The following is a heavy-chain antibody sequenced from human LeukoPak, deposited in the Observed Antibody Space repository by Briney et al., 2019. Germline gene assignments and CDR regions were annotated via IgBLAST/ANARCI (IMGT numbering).Heavy chain of an antibody. V-gene: IGHV5-51*01. Sequence: GESLKISCKGSGYSFTSYWIGWVRQMPGKGLEWMGIIYPSDSDTRYSPSFQGQVTISADKSINTAYLHWSSLKALDTAMYYCAIRPRGGSYSKFDSWGQGTLVTVSS. CDR2: IYPSDSDT. CDR3: AIRPRGGSYSKFDS. J-gene: IGHJ4*02. D-gene: IGHD1-26*01. CDR1: GYSFTSYW.